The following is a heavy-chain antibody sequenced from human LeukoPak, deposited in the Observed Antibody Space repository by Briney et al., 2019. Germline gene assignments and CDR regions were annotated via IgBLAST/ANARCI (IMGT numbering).Heavy chain of an antibody. CDR2: INHSGST. CDR3: ARGHGYPYGMDV. V-gene: IGHV4-34*01. Sequence: SETLSLTCAVYGGPFSGYYWSWIRQPPGKGLEWIGEINHSGSTNYNPSLKSRVTISVDTSKNQFSLKLSSVTAADTAVYYCARGHGYPYGMDVWGKGTTVTVSS. J-gene: IGHJ6*04. CDR1: GGPFSGYY. D-gene: IGHD5-18*01.